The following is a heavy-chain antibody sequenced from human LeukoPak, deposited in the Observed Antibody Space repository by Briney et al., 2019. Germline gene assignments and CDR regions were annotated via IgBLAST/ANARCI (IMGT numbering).Heavy chain of an antibody. V-gene: IGHV4-59*08. CDR1: GGSISSYY. D-gene: IGHD5-18*01. Sequence: SKTLSLTCTVSGGSISSYYWSWIRQPPGKGLEWIGYIYYSGSTNYNPSLKSRVTISVDTSKNQFSLKLSSVTAADTAVYYCARHVLREYSYGSNWFDPWGQGTLVTVSS. CDR3: ARHVLREYSYGSNWFDP. CDR2: IYYSGST. J-gene: IGHJ5*02.